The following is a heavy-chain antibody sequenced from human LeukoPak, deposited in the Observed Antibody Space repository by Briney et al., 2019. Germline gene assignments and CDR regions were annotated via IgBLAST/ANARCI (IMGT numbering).Heavy chain of an antibody. V-gene: IGHV4-31*03. CDR3: ASLYYDILTGYHDY. CDR1: GGSISSGGYY. Sequence: SETLSLTCTVSGGSISSGGYYWSWIRQHPGKGLEWIGYIYYSGSTYYNPSLKSRVTISVDTSKNQFSLKLSSVTAAGTAPYYCASLYYDILTGYHDYWGQGTLVSVSS. D-gene: IGHD3-9*01. CDR2: IYYSGST. J-gene: IGHJ4*02.